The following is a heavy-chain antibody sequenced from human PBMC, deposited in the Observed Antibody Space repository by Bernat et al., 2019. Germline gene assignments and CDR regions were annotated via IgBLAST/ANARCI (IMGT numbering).Heavy chain of an antibody. CDR1: GGSFSGYY. CDR3: ARVSQQWLVALDY. V-gene: IGHV4-34*01. CDR2: INHSGST. D-gene: IGHD6-19*01. J-gene: IGHJ4*02. Sequence: QVQVQQWGAGLLKPSETLSLTCAVYGGSFSGYYWSWIRQPPGKGLEWIGEINHSGSTNYNPSLKSRVTISVDTSKNQFSLKLSSVTAADTAVYYCARVSQQWLVALDYWGQGTLVTVSS.